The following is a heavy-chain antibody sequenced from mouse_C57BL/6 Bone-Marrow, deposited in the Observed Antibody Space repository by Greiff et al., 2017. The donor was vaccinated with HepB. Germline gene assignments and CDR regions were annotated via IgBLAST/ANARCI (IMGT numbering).Heavy chain of an antibody. CDR2: IDPANGNT. CDR3: ARYGYDGYYAMDY. Sequence: EVQRVESVAELVRPGASVKLSCTASGFNIKNTYMHWVKQRPEQGLEWIGRIDPANGNTKYAPKFQGKATITADTSSNTSYLQLSSLTSEDTAIYYCARYGYDGYYAMDYWGQGTSVTVSS. V-gene: IGHV14-3*01. CDR1: GFNIKNTY. D-gene: IGHD2-2*01. J-gene: IGHJ4*01.